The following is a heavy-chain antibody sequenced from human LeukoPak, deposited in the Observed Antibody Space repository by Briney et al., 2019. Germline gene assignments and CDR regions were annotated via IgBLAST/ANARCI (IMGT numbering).Heavy chain of an antibody. J-gene: IGHJ4*02. Sequence: GGSLRLSCAASGFTFSNAWMSWVRQAPGKGLEWVGRIKSKTDGGTTDYAAPVKGRFTISRDDSKNTLYLQMNSLKTEDTAVYYCTTDPSPQGYCSGGSCYSDYWGQGTLVTVSS. V-gene: IGHV3-15*01. CDR2: IKSKTDGGTT. D-gene: IGHD2-15*01. CDR1: GFTFSNAW. CDR3: TTDPSPQGYCSGGSCYSDY.